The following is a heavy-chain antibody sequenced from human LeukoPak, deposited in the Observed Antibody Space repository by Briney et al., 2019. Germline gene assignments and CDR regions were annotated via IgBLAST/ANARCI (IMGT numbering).Heavy chain of an antibody. CDR2: IYYSGST. J-gene: IGHJ4*02. V-gene: IGHV4-59*08. CDR1: GGSISSYY. D-gene: IGHD3-22*01. Sequence: PSETLSLTCTVSGGSISSYYWSWIRQPPGKGLEWIGYIYYSGSTNYNPSLKSRVTISVDTSKNQFSLKLSSVTAADTAVYYCASQTYYYDSSGYLTHYFDYWGQGTLVTVSS. CDR3: ASQTYYYDSSGYLTHYFDY.